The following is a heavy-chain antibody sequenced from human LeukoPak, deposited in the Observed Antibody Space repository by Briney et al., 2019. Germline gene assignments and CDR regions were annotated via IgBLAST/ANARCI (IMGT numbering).Heavy chain of an antibody. Sequence: SGTLSLTCTVSGGSVSKYYWGWTRQSPGKGLEWIGYIYNNETAKYNPSLRSRVTMSSDTSKNHFSLKMTSMTASDTAVYYCVRETAQYNFGYHAFDLWGQGTMVTVSS. CDR1: GGSVSKYY. V-gene: IGHV4-59*02. CDR2: IYNNETA. CDR3: VRETAQYNFGYHAFDL. J-gene: IGHJ3*01. D-gene: IGHD5-18*01.